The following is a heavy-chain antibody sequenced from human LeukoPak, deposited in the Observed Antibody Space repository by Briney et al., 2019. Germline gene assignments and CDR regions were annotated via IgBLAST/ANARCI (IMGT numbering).Heavy chain of an antibody. CDR1: GFTFSSYW. V-gene: IGHV3-74*01. J-gene: IGHJ4*02. Sequence: GGSLRLSCVASGFTFSSYWMHWVRQDPRKGLVWVSRISGDGRNINYADSVRGRFTISRDNAKNTLYLQMSSLRAEDTAVYYCARDLAYGDYHVIFDYWGQGTLVTVSS. CDR2: ISGDGRNI. D-gene: IGHD4-17*01. CDR3: ARDLAYGDYHVIFDY.